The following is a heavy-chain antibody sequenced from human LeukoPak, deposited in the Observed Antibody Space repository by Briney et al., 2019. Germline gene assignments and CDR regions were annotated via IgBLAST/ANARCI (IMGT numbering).Heavy chain of an antibody. D-gene: IGHD3-10*01. CDR2: IYYSGST. CDR1: GGSISSYH. Sequence: SETLSLTCTVSGGSISSYHWSWIRQPPGKGLEWIGYIYYSGSTNYNPSLKSRVTISVDTSKNQFSLKLSSVTAADTAVYYCARQAITMVRGATPPFDYWGQGTLVTVSS. J-gene: IGHJ4*02. CDR3: ARQAITMVRGATPPFDY. V-gene: IGHV4-59*08.